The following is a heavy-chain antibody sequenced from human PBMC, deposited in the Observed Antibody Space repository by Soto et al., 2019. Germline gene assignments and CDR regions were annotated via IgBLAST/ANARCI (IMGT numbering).Heavy chain of an antibody. CDR2: ISAYNGHT. Sequence: ASVKVACKASGYTFTSYGVSWVRQAPGQGLEWMGWISAYNGHTNYAQKLQGRVTMTTDTSTSTAYMELRSLRSDDTAVYYCARDDYGDYEAYDYWGQGTLVTVSS. CDR1: GYTFTSYG. D-gene: IGHD4-17*01. V-gene: IGHV1-18*01. J-gene: IGHJ4*02. CDR3: ARDDYGDYEAYDY.